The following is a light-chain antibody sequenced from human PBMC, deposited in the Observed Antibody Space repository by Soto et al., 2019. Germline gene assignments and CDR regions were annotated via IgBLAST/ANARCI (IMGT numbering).Light chain of an antibody. Sequence: DIQMTQSPSSVSASVGDSVTITCRASQGVSDWVAWYQQKPGEAPKLLIYGSSSLESGVPSRFSGSGSGTEFTLTISSLQPDDFVTYYCQQYNSYSLFGGGTKVDIK. V-gene: IGKV1-5*01. CDR3: QQYNSYSL. CDR2: GSS. J-gene: IGKJ4*01. CDR1: QGVSDW.